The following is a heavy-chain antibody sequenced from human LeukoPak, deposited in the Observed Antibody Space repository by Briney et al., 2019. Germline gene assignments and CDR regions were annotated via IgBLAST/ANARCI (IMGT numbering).Heavy chain of an antibody. CDR3: ARRVMGSSLSYFDY. CDR1: GGSISSSSYY. Sequence: SETLSLTCTVSGGSISSSSYYWGWIRQPPGKGLEWIGSIYYSGSTYYNPSLKSRVTISVDTSKNQFSLKLSSVTAADTAVYYCARRVMGSSLSYFDYWGQGTLVTVSS. J-gene: IGHJ4*02. CDR2: IYYSGST. V-gene: IGHV4-39*01. D-gene: IGHD6-13*01.